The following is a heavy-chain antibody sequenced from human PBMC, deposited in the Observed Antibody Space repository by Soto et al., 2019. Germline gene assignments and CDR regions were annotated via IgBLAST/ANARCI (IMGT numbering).Heavy chain of an antibody. CDR1: GGFFSGYY. CDR3: ARAPYYDILTGPPENDFDY. CDR2: INHSGST. J-gene: IGHJ4*02. D-gene: IGHD3-9*01. V-gene: IGHV4-34*01. Sequence: QVQLQQWGAGLLKPSETLSLTCAVYGGFFSGYYWSWIRQPPGKGLEWIGEINHSGSTNYNPSLKSRVTLSVDTSKNQFSLKLSSVTAADTAVYYCARAPYYDILTGPPENDFDYWGQGTLVTVSS.